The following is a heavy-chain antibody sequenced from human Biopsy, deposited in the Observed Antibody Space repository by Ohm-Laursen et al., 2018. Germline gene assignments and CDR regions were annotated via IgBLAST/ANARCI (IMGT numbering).Heavy chain of an antibody. CDR2: ISPKSGDT. D-gene: IGHD6-19*01. Sequence: GATVKISCKASGYTFAGYYLHWVRQAPGQGLEWMGGISPKSGDTNYAHKFQGNITMNRDTSMSTAHMEMSRLRCDDTAVYYCALQSVAQMKNFDYWGQGTLVTVSS. CDR1: GYTFAGYY. J-gene: IGHJ4*02. CDR3: ALQSVAQMKNFDY. V-gene: IGHV1-2*02.